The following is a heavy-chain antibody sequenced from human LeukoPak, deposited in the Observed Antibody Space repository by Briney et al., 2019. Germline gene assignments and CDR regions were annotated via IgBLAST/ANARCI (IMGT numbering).Heavy chain of an antibody. D-gene: IGHD5-18*01. CDR1: GFTVSSNY. CDR2: IYSGGSA. J-gene: IGHJ4*02. V-gene: IGHV3-66*04. CDR3: ARHIEDVDAPILH. Sequence: TGGSLRLSCAASGFTVSSNYISWVRQAPGKGLQWVSIIYSGGSAYYADSVKGRFTISRDNSKNTLYLQMNSLRAEDTAVYYCARHIEDVDAPILHWGQGTLVTVSS.